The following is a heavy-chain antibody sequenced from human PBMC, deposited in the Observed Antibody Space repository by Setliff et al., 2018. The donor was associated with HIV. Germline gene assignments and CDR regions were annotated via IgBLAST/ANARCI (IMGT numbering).Heavy chain of an antibody. V-gene: IGHV4-4*02. D-gene: IGHD3-22*01. Sequence: SETLSLTCAVSGGSISSSNWWSWVRQPPGKGLEWIGEIHHRGSTYYNPSLKSRVTISVDTSKSQLSMKLSSVTAADTAVYYCARTPRNYYDIRGYPSWGQGTLVTVSS. CDR2: IHHRGST. CDR1: GGSISSSNW. J-gene: IGHJ4*02. CDR3: ARTPRNYYDIRGYPS.